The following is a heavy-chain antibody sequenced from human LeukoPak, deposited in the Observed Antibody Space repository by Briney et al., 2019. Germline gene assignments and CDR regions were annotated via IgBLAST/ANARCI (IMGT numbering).Heavy chain of an antibody. CDR2: ISSSGTTI. Sequence: GGSLRLSCAVSGFTFSDDYMSWIRQAPGKGLEWVSYISSSGTTIYYTDSVKGRFTISRDNAKNSLYLQMNSLRAEDTAVYYCARGAVRDYYYYGMDVWGQGTTVTVSS. CDR3: ARGAVRDYYYYGMDV. CDR1: GFTFSDDY. V-gene: IGHV3-11*01. D-gene: IGHD6-19*01. J-gene: IGHJ6*02.